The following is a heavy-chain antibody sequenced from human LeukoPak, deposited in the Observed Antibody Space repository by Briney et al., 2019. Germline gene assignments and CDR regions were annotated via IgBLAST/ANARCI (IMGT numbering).Heavy chain of an antibody. CDR2: IYYLGGT. D-gene: IGHD3-10*01. J-gene: IGHJ2*01. V-gene: IGHV4-59*01. CDR3: ARDRPGSYWYFDL. Sequence: TSETLSLTCTVSGGSISSYYWSWIRQPPGKGLEWVGHIYYLGGTNYNPSLKSRVTISIDTSKNYFSLKLNSVIAADTAVYYCARDRPGSYWYFDLWGRGTLVTVSS. CDR1: GGSISSYY.